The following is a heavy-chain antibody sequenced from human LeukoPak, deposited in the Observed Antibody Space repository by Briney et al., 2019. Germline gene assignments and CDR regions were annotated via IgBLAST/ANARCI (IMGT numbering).Heavy chain of an antibody. CDR3: AKDGDTYYDFWSGYQNPSYFDY. CDR2: ISGSGGST. D-gene: IGHD3-3*01. V-gene: IGHV3-23*01. Sequence: GGSLRLSCAVSGFTFSSCAMSWVRQAPGKGLEWVSVISGSGGSTYYADSVKGRFTISRDKYQNTLYLQMNSLRVEDTALYYCAKDGDTYYDFWSGYQNPSYFDYWGQGTLVTVSS. CDR1: GFTFSSCA. J-gene: IGHJ4*02.